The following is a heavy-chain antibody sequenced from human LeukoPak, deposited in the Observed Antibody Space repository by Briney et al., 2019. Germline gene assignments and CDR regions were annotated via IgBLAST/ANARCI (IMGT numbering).Heavy chain of an antibody. Sequence: ASVKVSCKASGYTFSTYAMNWLRQAPGQRPEWMGWINTKTGNPTYAQGFTGRFVFSLDTSVNTTHLQITSLKVDDTAMYFCAREGITHDLWGQGTLVTVSS. CDR3: AREGITHDL. J-gene: IGHJ5*02. D-gene: IGHD3-10*01. V-gene: IGHV7-4-1*02. CDR2: INTKTGNP. CDR1: GYTFSTYA.